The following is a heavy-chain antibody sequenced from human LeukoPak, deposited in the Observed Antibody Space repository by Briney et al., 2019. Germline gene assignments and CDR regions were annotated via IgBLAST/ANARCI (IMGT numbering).Heavy chain of an antibody. CDR3: ARELPADGFDI. CDR2: INYSGST. J-gene: IGHJ3*02. Sequence: SETLSLTCSVSGGSISSGTYYWAWIRQPPGQGLEWIGCINYSGSTYSNPSLKSRVTISVDTSKNHFSLRMSSVTAADTAMYFCARELPADGFDIWGQGTTVTVSS. D-gene: IGHD1-14*01. CDR1: GGSISSGTYY. V-gene: IGHV4-39*07.